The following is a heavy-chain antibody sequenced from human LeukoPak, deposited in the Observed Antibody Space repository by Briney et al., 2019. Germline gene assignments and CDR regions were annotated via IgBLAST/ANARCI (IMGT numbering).Heavy chain of an antibody. CDR3: AKGSTLYAPFDY. CDR2: ISWNSGSI. V-gene: IGHV3-9*03. J-gene: IGHJ4*02. CDR1: GFTFDDYA. Sequence: GGSLRLSCAASGFTFDDYAMHWVRQAPGKGLEWVSGISWNSGSIGYADSVKGRFTISRDNAKNSLYLQINSLRAEDMALYYCAKGSTLYAPFDYWGQGTLVTVSS. D-gene: IGHD2/OR15-2a*01.